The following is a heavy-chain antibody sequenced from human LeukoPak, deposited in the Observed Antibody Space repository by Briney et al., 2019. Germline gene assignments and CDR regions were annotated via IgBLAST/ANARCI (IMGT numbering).Heavy chain of an antibody. CDR2: ISPGGPT. J-gene: IGHJ6*03. CDR3: AKDSRYYYGSGSYHRGSYYYYMDV. CDR1: GFTFSSYA. V-gene: IGHV3-23*01. Sequence: GGSLRLSCAASGFTFSSYAMSWVRQAPGKGLEWVSGISPGGPTYYADSVKGRFTISRDNSKDTLYLQMNSLRAEDTAVYYCAKDSRYYYGSGSYHRGSYYYYMDVWGKGTTVTISS. D-gene: IGHD3-10*01.